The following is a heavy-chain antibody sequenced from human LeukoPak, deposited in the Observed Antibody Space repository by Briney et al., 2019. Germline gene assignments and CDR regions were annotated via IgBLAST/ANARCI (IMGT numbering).Heavy chain of an antibody. V-gene: IGHV3-21*01. Sequence: GGSLRLSCAASGFTFSSYAMNWVRQAPGKGLEWVSSISSSGNYIYYADSVKGRLTISRNNAKNSLYLQMNSLRAEDTAVYYCARGDWFDPWGQGTLVTVSS. CDR3: ARGDWFDP. J-gene: IGHJ5*02. CDR2: ISSSGNYI. CDR1: GFTFSSYA.